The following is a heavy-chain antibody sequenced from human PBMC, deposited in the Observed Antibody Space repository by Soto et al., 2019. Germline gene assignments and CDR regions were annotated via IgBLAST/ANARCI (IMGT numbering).Heavy chain of an antibody. V-gene: IGHV3-23*01. J-gene: IGHJ4*02. Sequence: EVQLLESGGGLVQPGGSLRLSCAASGFTFSSYAMNWVRQAPGKGLEWVSTISGGGANTYYADSVKGRFTISRDNSRNTLSLQINSLRAEDSAVYYCSKDSGFYASGSYGRHWGQGTLVTVSS. CDR1: GFTFSSYA. CDR3: SKDSGFYASGSYGRH. D-gene: IGHD3-10*01. CDR2: ISGGGANT.